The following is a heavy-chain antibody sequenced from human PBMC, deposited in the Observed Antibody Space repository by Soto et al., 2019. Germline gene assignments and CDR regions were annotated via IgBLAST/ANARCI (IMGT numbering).Heavy chain of an antibody. CDR2: TYYRSKWYI. Sequence: SQTLSLTCAISGDSVSSDSASWNWIWQSPSRGLEWLGRTYYRSKWYIEYAPSVQSRITINTDTSKNEFALQLNSLTPEDTAVYYCARGSWDDVSGHYYLDDWGNGITVNVS. CDR3: ARGSWDDVSGHYYLDD. CDR1: GDSVSSDSAS. J-gene: IGHJ6*03. D-gene: IGHD1-1*01. V-gene: IGHV6-1*01.